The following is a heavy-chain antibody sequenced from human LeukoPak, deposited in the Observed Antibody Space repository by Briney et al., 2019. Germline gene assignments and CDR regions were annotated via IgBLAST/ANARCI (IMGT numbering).Heavy chain of an antibody. CDR2: INPNSGGT. J-gene: IGHJ4*02. V-gene: IGHV1-2*02. D-gene: IGHD6-13*01. CDR1: GYTFTGYY. CDR3: ARVLRSRGRLRIAAAGTLLY. Sequence: ASVKVSCKASGYTFTGYYMHWVRQAPGQGLEWMGWINPNSGGTNYAQKFQGRVTMTRDTSISAAYMELSRLRSDDTAVYYCARVLRSRGRLRIAAAGTLLYWGQGTLVTVSS.